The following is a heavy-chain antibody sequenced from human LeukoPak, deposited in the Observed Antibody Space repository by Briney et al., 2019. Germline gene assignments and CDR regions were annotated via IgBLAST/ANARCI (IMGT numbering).Heavy chain of an antibody. CDR3: ARASFQRWLQLGGD. Sequence: GGSLRLSCAASGFTFSSYSMNWVRQAPGKGLEWVSSISSSSSTIYYADSVKGRFTISRDNAKNSLYLQMNSLRDEDTAVYYCARASFQRWLQLGGDWGQGTLVTVSS. CDR1: GFTFSSYS. J-gene: IGHJ4*02. CDR2: ISSSSSTI. V-gene: IGHV3-48*02. D-gene: IGHD5-24*01.